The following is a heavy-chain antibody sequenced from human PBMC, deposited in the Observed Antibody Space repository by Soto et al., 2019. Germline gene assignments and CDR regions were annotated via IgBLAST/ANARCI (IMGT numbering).Heavy chain of an antibody. CDR1: GYTLTELS. CDR3: ATWDLGYCTNGVCPTPNWFDP. V-gene: IGHV1-24*01. Sequence: RASVKVSCKVSGYTLTELSMHWVRQAPGKGLEWMGGFDPEDGETIYAQKFQGRVTMTEDTSTDTAYMELSSLRSEDTAVYYCATWDLGYCTNGVCPTPNWFDPWGQGTLVTVSS. CDR2: FDPEDGET. J-gene: IGHJ5*02. D-gene: IGHD2-8*01.